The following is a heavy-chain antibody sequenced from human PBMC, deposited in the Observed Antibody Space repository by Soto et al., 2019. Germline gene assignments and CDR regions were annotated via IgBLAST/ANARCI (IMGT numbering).Heavy chain of an antibody. D-gene: IGHD6-19*01. CDR1: GFTFSNAW. CDR3: TTGVAVAGTVDY. V-gene: IGHV3-15*01. Sequence: EVQLVESGGGLVKPGGSLRLSCAASGFTFSNAWMSWVRQAPGKGLEWVGRIKRKTDGGTTDYAAPVKGRFTISRDDSKNTLYLQMNSLKTEDTAVYYCTTGVAVAGTVDYWGQGTLVTVSS. CDR2: IKRKTDGGTT. J-gene: IGHJ4*02.